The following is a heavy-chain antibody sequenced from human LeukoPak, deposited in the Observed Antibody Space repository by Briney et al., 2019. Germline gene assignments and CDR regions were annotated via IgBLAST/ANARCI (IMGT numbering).Heavy chain of an antibody. CDR2: IYHSGST. CDR1: GDSISSSNG. CDR3: ATEIQNIAGRVY. J-gene: IGHJ4*02. D-gene: IGHD6-6*01. V-gene: IGHV4-4*02. Sequence: SGTLSLTCAVSGDSISSSNGWSWVRQPPGKGLEWIGEIYHSGSTYYNPSLKSRVSISVDTSKNQFSLNLSSVTAADTAVYYCATEIQNIAGRVYWGQGTLVTVSS.